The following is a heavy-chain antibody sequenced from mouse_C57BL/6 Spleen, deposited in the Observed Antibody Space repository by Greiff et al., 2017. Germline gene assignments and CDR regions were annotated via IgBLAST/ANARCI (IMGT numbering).Heavy chain of an antibody. CDR1: GYTFTSYW. Sequence: QVQLQQPGAELVKPGASVKLSCKASGYTFTSYWMQWVKQRPGQGLEWIGEIDPSDSYTNYNQKFKGKATLTVDTSSSTAYMQLSSLTSEDSAVYYCARWGQFAYWDQGTLVTVSA. J-gene: IGHJ3*01. CDR2: IDPSDSYT. CDR3: ARWGQFAY. V-gene: IGHV1-50*01.